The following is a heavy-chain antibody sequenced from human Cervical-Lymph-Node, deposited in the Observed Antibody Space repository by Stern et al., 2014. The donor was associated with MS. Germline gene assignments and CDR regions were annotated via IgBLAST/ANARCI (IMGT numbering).Heavy chain of an antibody. J-gene: IGHJ4*02. CDR3: ARHDAYERF. CDR1: GVSISSASHY. D-gene: IGHD5-12*01. Sequence: VQLLESGPGLVKPSQTLSLTCLVSGVSISSASHYWSWIRQHPGKGLEWIGFISHSGATYYSPSLESRVTISIDTSKNQFSLRLTSMTAADTAVYYCARHDAYERFWGQGTLVTVSS. V-gene: IGHV4-31*03. CDR2: ISHSGAT.